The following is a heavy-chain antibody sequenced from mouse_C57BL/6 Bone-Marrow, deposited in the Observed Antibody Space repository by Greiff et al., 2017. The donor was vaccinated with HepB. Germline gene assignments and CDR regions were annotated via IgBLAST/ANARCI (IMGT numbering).Heavy chain of an antibody. CDR2: IYPGDGDT. Sequence: VKLMESGPELVKPGASVKISCKASGYAFSSSWMNWVKQRPGKGLEWIGRIYPGDGDTNYNGKFKGKATLTADKSSSTAYMQLSSLTSEDSAVYFCARWLLPLAMDYWGQGTSVTVSS. CDR3: ARWLLPLAMDY. V-gene: IGHV1-82*01. D-gene: IGHD2-3*01. J-gene: IGHJ4*01. CDR1: GYAFSSSW.